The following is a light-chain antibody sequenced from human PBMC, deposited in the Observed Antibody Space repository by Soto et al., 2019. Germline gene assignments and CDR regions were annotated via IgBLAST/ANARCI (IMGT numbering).Light chain of an antibody. CDR1: SSDVGGSNH. CDR3: VSFTSSTTYV. Sequence: QSALTQPASVSDSPGQSITLSCTGTSSDVGGSNHVSWYQQHPGKAPKLMIYDVTNRPSGVSHRFSGSKSGSTASLIISGLQAEDEADYYCVSFTSSTTYVFGTGTKLTVL. J-gene: IGLJ1*01. CDR2: DVT. V-gene: IGLV2-14*01.